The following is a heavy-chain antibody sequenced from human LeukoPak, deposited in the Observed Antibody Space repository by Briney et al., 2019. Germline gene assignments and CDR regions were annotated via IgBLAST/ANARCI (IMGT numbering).Heavy chain of an antibody. CDR1: GVSISGYY. D-gene: IGHD6-19*01. CDR2: IYNSGSL. Sequence: SETLSLTCTVSGVSISGYYWSWIRQAPGKGLEWVGYIYNSGSLNYNPSLKSRVTIAVDTSENQFSLKLTSVTAADTAVYYCARSPLISSGWLGLDSWGQGILVTVSS. J-gene: IGHJ4*02. V-gene: IGHV4-59*01. CDR3: ARSPLISSGWLGLDS.